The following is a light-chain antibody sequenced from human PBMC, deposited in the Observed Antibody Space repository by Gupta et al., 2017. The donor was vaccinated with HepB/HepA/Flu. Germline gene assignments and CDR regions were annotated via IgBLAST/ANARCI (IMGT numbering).Light chain of an antibody. V-gene: IGLV4-69*01. CDR2: LNRDGSH. CDR3: TNWGPGFVV. Sequence: QLVLTQSPSASASLVASVKLTGTLSSGHSSYAIAWHQQQPEKGPRYLMKLNRDGSHSKGDRIPDRFSGSSSAAALSITISSLQSEDESYYYSTNWGPGFVVFGGGTKLTVL. CDR1: SGHSSYA. J-gene: IGLJ2*01.